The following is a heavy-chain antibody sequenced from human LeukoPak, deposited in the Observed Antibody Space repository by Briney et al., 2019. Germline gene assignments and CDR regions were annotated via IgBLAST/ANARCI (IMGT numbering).Heavy chain of an antibody. CDR3: ARDHNYAFDY. Sequence: PGGSLRLSCAASGFTFSSYSMNWVRQAPGKGLEWVSYISSISGTINYADSAKGRFTISGDNARNSLFLQMNSLRAEDTAVYYCARDHNYAFDYWGQGTLVTVSS. D-gene: IGHD5-18*01. CDR1: GFTFSSYS. CDR2: ISSISGTI. J-gene: IGHJ4*02. V-gene: IGHV3-48*01.